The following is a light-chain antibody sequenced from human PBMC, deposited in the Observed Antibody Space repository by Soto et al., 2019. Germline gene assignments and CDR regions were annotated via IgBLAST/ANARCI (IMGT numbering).Light chain of an antibody. J-gene: IGKJ4*01. Sequence: EIVMTQSPATLSVSPGERATLSCRASQSVRSNLAWYQQKPGQAPRLLIYGASTGATGIPARFSGSGSGTEFTLTISGLQSEDFAVYYCQQYNDWPLTFGGGTKVEIK. CDR1: QSVRSN. V-gene: IGKV3-15*01. CDR3: QQYNDWPLT. CDR2: GAS.